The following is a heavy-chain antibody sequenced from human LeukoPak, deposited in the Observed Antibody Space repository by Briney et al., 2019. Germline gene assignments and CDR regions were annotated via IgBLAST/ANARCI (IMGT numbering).Heavy chain of an antibody. J-gene: IGHJ6*03. CDR2: INPNSGGT. D-gene: IGHD1-26*01. CDR1: GYTFTGYY. CDR3: AKGRGWEASYYYYYMDV. V-gene: IGHV1-2*02. Sequence: VASVKVSCKASGYTFTGYYIHWVRQAPGQGLEWMGWINPNSGGTKYAQKFQGRVTMTRDTSISTAYMELSRLRAEDTAVYYCAKGRGWEASYYYYYMDVWGKGTTVTISS.